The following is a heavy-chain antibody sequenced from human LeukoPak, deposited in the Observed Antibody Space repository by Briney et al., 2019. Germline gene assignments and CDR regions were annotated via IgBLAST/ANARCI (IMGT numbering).Heavy chain of an antibody. Sequence: PGGSLRLSCVGSGFTFGEYGMHWVRQVPGKGLEWVCHITWDGGSTYYAGSVKGRFTIYRDNSKNSLFLQMNSLGPEDTALYYCARDGGSAAAFDIWGQGTMVTVSS. J-gene: IGHJ3*02. CDR2: ITWDGGST. V-gene: IGHV3-43D*03. CDR1: GFTFGEYG. D-gene: IGHD3-16*01. CDR3: ARDGGSAAAFDI.